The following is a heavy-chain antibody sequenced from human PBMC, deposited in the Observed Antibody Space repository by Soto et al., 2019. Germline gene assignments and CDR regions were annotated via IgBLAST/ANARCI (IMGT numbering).Heavy chain of an antibody. Sequence: SEALSLTCAVYGGSFSGYYWSWIRQPPGKGLEWIGEINHSGSTNYNPSLKSRVTISVDTSKNQFSLKLSSVTAADTAVYYCARGPYGSGSYYKRIWFDPWGQGTLVTVS. CDR3: ARGPYGSGSYYKRIWFDP. CDR2: INHSGST. CDR1: GGSFSGYY. V-gene: IGHV4-34*01. J-gene: IGHJ5*02. D-gene: IGHD3-10*01.